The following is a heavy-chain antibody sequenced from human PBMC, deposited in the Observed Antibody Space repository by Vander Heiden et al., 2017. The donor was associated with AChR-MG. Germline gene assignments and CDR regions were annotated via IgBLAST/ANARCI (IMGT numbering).Heavy chain of an antibody. CDR2: IIPILGIA. V-gene: IGHV1-69*04. Sequence: QVQLVKSGAEVKKPGSSVKVSCKASGGTFSSYAISWARPAPGQGLEWMGRIIPILGIANYAQKFQGRVTITADKSTSTAYMELSSLRSEDTAVYYCAILYCSGGSCYSPGSTYYYYGMDVWGQGTTVTVSS. D-gene: IGHD2-15*01. CDR1: GGTFSSYA. J-gene: IGHJ6*02. CDR3: AILYCSGGSCYSPGSTYYYYGMDV.